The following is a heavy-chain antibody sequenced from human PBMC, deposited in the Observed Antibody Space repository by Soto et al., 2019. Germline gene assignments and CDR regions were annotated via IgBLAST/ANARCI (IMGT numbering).Heavy chain of an antibody. D-gene: IGHD3-10*01. CDR2: IYYSGST. CDR3: ARDRPYYYGSGSIYYYYMDV. V-gene: IGHV4-59*01. J-gene: IGHJ6*03. CDR1: GGSISSYY. Sequence: SETLSLTCTVSGGSISSYYWSWIRQPPGKGLEWIGYIYYSGSTNYNPSLKSRVTISVDTSKNQISLKLSSVTAADTAVYYFARDRPYYYGSGSIYYYYMDVWGKGTTVTVSS.